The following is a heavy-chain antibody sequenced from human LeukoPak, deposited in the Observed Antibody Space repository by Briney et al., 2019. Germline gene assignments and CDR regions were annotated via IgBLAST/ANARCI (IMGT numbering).Heavy chain of an antibody. J-gene: IGHJ4*02. CDR3: ARAGGYCGRISCPYYFDY. Sequence: GASVKVSCKASGYTFTYHYLHWVRQAPGQALERMGWITPFNGNTNYAQKFQGRVTMTRNTSISTAYMELSSLRSEDTAVYYCARAGGYCGRISCPYYFDYWGQGSLVAVSS. V-gene: IGHV1-45*02. D-gene: IGHD2-15*01. CDR2: ITPFNGNT. CDR1: GYTFTYHY.